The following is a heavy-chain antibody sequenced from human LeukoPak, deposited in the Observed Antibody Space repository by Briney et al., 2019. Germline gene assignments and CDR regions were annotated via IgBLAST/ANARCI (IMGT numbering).Heavy chain of an antibody. CDR1: GGSISSSSYY. J-gene: IGHJ5*02. CDR3: AREGHSSRRSGWFDP. V-gene: IGHV4-39*02. D-gene: IGHD6-13*01. CDR2: IYYSGST. Sequence: PSETLSLTCTVSGGSISSSSYYWGWIRQPPGKGLEWIGSIYYSGSTYYNPSLKSRVTISVDTSKNQFSLQLNSVTPEDTAVYYCAREGHSSRRSGWFDPWGQGTLVTVSS.